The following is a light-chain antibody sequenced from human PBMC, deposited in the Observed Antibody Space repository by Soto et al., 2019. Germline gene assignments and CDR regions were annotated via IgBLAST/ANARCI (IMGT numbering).Light chain of an antibody. V-gene: IGLV7-46*01. CDR1: TGAVTSGHY. CDR2: DTN. J-gene: IGLJ3*02. CDR3: LLSYGGARV. Sequence: QSVLTQEPSLTVSPGGTVTLTCGSSTGAVTSGHYPHWFQQKPGQAPTTLIYDTNNKHSWTPARFSGSLLGGKAALTLSGAQSEDEAEYYCLLSYGGARVFGGGTKVTVL.